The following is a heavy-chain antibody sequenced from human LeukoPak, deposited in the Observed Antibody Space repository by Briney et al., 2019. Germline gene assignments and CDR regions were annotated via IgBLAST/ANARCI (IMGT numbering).Heavy chain of an antibody. CDR3: ALENKYSSSSFDF. V-gene: IGHV4-61*02. CDR2: IYSSGST. D-gene: IGHD6-6*01. CDR1: GDSISSGRYY. Sequence: PSQTLSLTCTVSGDSISSGRYYWSWLRQPAGKGLEWIGRIYSSGSTNYNPSLKSRVSISVDTSKNQFSLKVSSVTAADTAVYYCALENKYSSSSFDFWGQGTLVTVSS. J-gene: IGHJ4*02.